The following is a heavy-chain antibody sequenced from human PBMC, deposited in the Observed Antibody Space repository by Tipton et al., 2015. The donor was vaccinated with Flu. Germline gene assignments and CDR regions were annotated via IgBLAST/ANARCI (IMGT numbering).Heavy chain of an antibody. J-gene: IGHJ5*02. Sequence: LRLSCSVSGDSIGSRYYWGWIRQPPGKGLEWIGNIHRTGNTYHNPSLKSRVTISVDTSKNQFSLKLSSVTAADTAVYYCATYLSDLWSGYSGGWFDPWGQGTLVTVSS. D-gene: IGHD3-3*01. CDR2: IHRTGNT. CDR3: ATYLSDLWSGYSGGWFDP. CDR1: GDSIGSRYY. V-gene: IGHV4-38-2*01.